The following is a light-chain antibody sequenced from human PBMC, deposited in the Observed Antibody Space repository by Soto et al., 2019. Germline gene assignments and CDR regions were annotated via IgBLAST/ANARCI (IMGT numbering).Light chain of an antibody. V-gene: IGKV1-5*03. CDR3: QQYDSSPVT. J-gene: IGKJ4*01. CDR2: KAS. Sequence: DIKMTQSPSTLSASVGDTVTITCRASQSISSWLAWYQQKPGKAPKLLIYKASSLESGVPSRFSGSGSGTEFTLTISSLQPDDFAIYYCQQYDSSPVTFGGGTKVAIK. CDR1: QSISSW.